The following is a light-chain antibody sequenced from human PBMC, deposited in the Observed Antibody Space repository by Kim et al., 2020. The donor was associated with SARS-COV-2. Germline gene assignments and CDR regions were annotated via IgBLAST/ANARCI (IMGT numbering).Light chain of an antibody. CDR3: QQYNNWPPGCT. J-gene: IGKJ2*01. CDR2: GAS. V-gene: IGKV3-15*01. CDR1: QSVRNN. Sequence: IVLTQSPATLSVSPGERATLSCRASQSVRNNLAWYQQKPGQAPELLIYGASTRATGIPARFSGSGSGTEFTLTISSLQSEDCAVYYCQQYNNWPPGCTFGQGTKLEI.